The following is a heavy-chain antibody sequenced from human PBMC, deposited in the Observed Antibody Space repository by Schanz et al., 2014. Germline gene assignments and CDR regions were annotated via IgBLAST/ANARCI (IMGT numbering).Heavy chain of an antibody. Sequence: QVQLVESGGGVVQPGRSLRLSCAASGFTFSSYGMHWVRQAPGKGLEWVAVIWYDGSNKYYADSVKGRFTISRDNSKNTLYLQLTSLRAADTAAYYCAKEKGDCSSTSCSYYFDYWGQGTLVTVSS. CDR2: IWYDGSNK. CDR3: AKEKGDCSSTSCSYYFDY. D-gene: IGHD2-2*01. V-gene: IGHV3-33*06. J-gene: IGHJ4*02. CDR1: GFTFSSYG.